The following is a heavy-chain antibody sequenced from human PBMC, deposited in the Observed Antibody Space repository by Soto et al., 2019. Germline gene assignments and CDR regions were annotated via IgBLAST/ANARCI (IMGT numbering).Heavy chain of an antibody. CDR1: GFTFSNYG. V-gene: IGHV3-33*01. D-gene: IGHD2-21*01. CDR2: IYCDGSGK. CDR3: ARDIRSTYFDY. J-gene: IGHJ4*02. Sequence: QVQLVESGGGVVQPGRSLGLSCAASGFTFSNYGMHWFRQAPGKGLEWVAVIYCDGSGKYYADSVKGRFTISRDNSKNTLYLQMNTLRAEDTAVYYCARDIRSTYFDYWGQGTLVTVSS.